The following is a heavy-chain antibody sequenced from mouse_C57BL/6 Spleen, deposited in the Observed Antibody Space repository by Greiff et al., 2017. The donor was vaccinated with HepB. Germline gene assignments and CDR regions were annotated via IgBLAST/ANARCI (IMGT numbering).Heavy chain of an antibody. CDR2: ISSGGDYI. Sequence: EVNLVESGEGLVKPGGSLKLSCAASGFTFSSYAMSWVRQTPEKRLEWVAYISSGGDYIYYADTVKGRFTISRDNARNTLYLQMSSLKSEDTAMYYCTRADLLWGAMDYWGQGTSVTVSS. CDR3: TRADLLWGAMDY. CDR1: GFTFSSYA. V-gene: IGHV5-9-1*02. J-gene: IGHJ4*01. D-gene: IGHD2-1*01.